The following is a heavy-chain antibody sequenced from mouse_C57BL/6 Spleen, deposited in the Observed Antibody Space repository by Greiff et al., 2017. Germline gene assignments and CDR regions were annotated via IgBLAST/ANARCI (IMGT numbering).Heavy chain of an antibody. Sequence: EVKVEESGGDLVKPGGSLKLSCAASGFTFSSYGMSWVRQTPAKRLEWVATIRSGGSYTYYPDRVMGRLPIFRDNAKNTLYLQMSSLKSEDTAMYYCARHEDSCYYGSSFYLDDWGQGTTLTVSS. CDR3: ARHEDSCYYGSSFYLDD. J-gene: IGHJ2*01. D-gene: IGHD1-1*01. V-gene: IGHV5-6*02. CDR2: IRSGGSYT. CDR1: GFTFSSYG.